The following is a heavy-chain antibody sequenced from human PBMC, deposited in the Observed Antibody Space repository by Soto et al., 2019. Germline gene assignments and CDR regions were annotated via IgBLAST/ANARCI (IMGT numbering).Heavy chain of an antibody. J-gene: IGHJ4*02. CDR2: ISGSGGST. V-gene: IGHV3-23*01. D-gene: IGHD3-3*01. CDR3: AKRGNYDFWSGSLGIDH. CDR1: GFTFSSYA. Sequence: GGSLRLSCAASGFTFSSYAMSWVRQDPGKGLEWVSAISGSGGSTYYADSVKGRFTISRDNSKNTLYLQMNSLRAEDTAVYYCAKRGNYDFWSGSLGIDHWGQGTLVTVSS.